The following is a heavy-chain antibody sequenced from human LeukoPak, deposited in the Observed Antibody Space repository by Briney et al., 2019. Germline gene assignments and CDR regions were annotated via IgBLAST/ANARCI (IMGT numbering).Heavy chain of an antibody. J-gene: IGHJ4*02. Sequence: SQTLSLTCAISGDSVSSNSASWSWIRQSPSIGLEWLGRTYYRSKWYNDYALSVKSRITINPDTSKNQFSLQLNSVTPGDTAVYYCARYSYDGSTSNYFDYRGQGTLVTVSS. D-gene: IGHD3-22*01. CDR2: TYYRSKWYN. CDR3: ARYSYDGSTSNYFDY. CDR1: GDSVSSNSAS. V-gene: IGHV6-1*01.